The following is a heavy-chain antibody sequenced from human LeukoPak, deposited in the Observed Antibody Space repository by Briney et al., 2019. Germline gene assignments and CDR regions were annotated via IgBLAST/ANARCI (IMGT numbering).Heavy chain of an antibody. D-gene: IGHD3-22*01. CDR1: GDSVSSNSAA. J-gene: IGHJ4*02. V-gene: IGHV6-1*01. CDR2: TYYRSKWYN. Sequence: PSQTLSLTCAISGDSVSSNSAAWNWIRQSPSRGLEWLGRTYYRSKWYNDYAVSVKSRITINPDTSKNQFSLQLNSVTPEDTAVYYCARGSPPRRNYDSSGYYSYYFDYWGQGTLVTVSS. CDR3: ARGSPPRRNYDSSGYYSYYFDY.